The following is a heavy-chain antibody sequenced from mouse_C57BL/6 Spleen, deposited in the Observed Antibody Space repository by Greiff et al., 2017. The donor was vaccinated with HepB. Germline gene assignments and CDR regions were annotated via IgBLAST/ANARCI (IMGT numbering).Heavy chain of an antibody. CDR1: GFTFSSYG. D-gene: IGHD2-5*01. J-gene: IGHJ4*01. CDR3: ARHAYYSNYVGSYYAMDY. Sequence: EVKLMESGGDLVKPGGSLKLSCAASGFTFSSYGMSWVRQTPDKRLEWVATISSGGSYTYYPDSVKGRFTISRDNAKNTLYLQMSSLKSEDTAMYYCARHAYYSNYVGSYYAMDYWGQGTSVTVSS. V-gene: IGHV5-6*01. CDR2: ISSGGSYT.